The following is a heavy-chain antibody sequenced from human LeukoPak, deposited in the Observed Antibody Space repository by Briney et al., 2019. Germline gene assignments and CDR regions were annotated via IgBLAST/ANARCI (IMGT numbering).Heavy chain of an antibody. CDR2: ISGSGGST. Sequence: GGSLRLSCAASGFIFSSYAMSWVRQAPGKGLEWVSAISGSGGSTYYADSVKGRFTISRDNSKNTLYLQMNSLRAEDTAVYYCAKGYSSGWSGFSAFVYWGQGTLVTVSS. CDR1: GFIFSSYA. V-gene: IGHV3-23*01. CDR3: AKGYSSGWSGFSAFVY. J-gene: IGHJ4*02. D-gene: IGHD6-19*01.